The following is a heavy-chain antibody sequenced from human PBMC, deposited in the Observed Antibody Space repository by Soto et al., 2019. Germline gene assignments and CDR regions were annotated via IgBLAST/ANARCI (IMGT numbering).Heavy chain of an antibody. V-gene: IGHV1-69*01. Sequence: QVQLVQSGAEVKKPGSSVKVSCKASGGTFSSYAISWVRQAPGQGLEWMGGIIAIFGTANYAQKFQGRVTITADESTSTAYMELSSLRSEDTAVYYCARIVDTAMVTGGYYGMDVWGQGTTVTVSS. CDR3: ARIVDTAMVTGGYYGMDV. CDR2: IIAIFGTA. CDR1: GGTFSSYA. D-gene: IGHD5-18*01. J-gene: IGHJ6*02.